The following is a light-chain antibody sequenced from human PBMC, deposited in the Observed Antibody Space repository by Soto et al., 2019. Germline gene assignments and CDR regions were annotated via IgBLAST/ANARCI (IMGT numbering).Light chain of an antibody. V-gene: IGKV3-15*01. Sequence: EIVLTQSPATLSVSLGDSATLSCRAGQSVSLSLAWYQMRPGQPPRLLIYGASTRATDIPARFRGTGSGTDFTLTISSLQSEDFAVYYCQQYSKWPLTFGGGTKVEI. J-gene: IGKJ4*01. CDR3: QQYSKWPLT. CDR1: QSVSLS. CDR2: GAS.